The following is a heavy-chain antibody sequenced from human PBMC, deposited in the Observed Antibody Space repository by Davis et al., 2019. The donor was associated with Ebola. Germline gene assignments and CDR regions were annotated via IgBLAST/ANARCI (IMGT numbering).Heavy chain of an antibody. CDR3: ARDVGGRGGY. J-gene: IGHJ4*02. V-gene: IGHV3-74*01. Sequence: PRGSLRLSCVASEFTFRSYWFHWVRQAPGKGLEWVSRIDTDGSTTNYADSVRGRFTISRDNAKNTLFLQMNSLRADDTAVYYCARDVGGRGGYWGQGTLVTVSS. CDR1: EFTFRSYW. D-gene: IGHD3-10*01. CDR2: IDTDGSTT.